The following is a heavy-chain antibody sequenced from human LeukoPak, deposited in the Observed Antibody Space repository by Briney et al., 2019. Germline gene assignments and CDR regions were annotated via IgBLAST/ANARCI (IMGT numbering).Heavy chain of an antibody. CDR1: GYTFTGYY. CDR3: AARDLYSSSWRFDY. V-gene: IGHV1-2*02. Sequence: ASVKVSCKASGYTFTGYYMHWVRQAPGQGLEWMGWINPNSGGTNYAQKFQGRVTMTRDTSISTAYMELSRLRSDDTAVYYCAARDLYSSSWRFDYWGQGTLVTVSS. D-gene: IGHD6-13*01. J-gene: IGHJ4*02. CDR2: INPNSGGT.